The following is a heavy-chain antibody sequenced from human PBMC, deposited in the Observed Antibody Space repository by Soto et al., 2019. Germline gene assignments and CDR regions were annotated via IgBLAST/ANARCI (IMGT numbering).Heavy chain of an antibody. V-gene: IGHV3-7*05. CDR1: GFTFSNYC. CDR3: AIKPTAVTNFGLLHH. Sequence: PVGSLRLSCAASGFTFSNYCMSWVRQAPGKGLEWVANIKQDGSEKYYVDSVKGRFTISRDNAKNSLYLQMNSLSADDTAVYFCAIKPTAVTNFGLLHHWGQGTLVAVSS. CDR2: IKQDGSEK. D-gene: IGHD4-4*01. J-gene: IGHJ1*01.